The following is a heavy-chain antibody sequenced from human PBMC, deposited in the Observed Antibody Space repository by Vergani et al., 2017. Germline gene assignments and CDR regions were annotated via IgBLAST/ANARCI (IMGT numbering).Heavy chain of an antibody. V-gene: IGHV1-24*01. D-gene: IGHD3-22*01. CDR2: FDPEHGEV. J-gene: IGHJ4*02. CDR3: AIVTDDDDSSGYYLDY. CDR1: GYSLTELT. Sequence: QVQLVQSGSEVRKPGASVKVSCQVFGYSLTELTIHWVRQAPGKGLEWMGGFDPEHGEVTFAHHIQGRVTMTEDRSTDTAYMELSSLRPEDTALYYCAIVTDDDDSSGYYLDYWGQGTLVTVSS.